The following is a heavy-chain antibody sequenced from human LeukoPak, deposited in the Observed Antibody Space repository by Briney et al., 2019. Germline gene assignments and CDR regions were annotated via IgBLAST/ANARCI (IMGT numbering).Heavy chain of an antibody. CDR2: IDHSGNT. Sequence: SETLSLTCAVYGGSFSGYYWSWIRQPPGRGLEWIGEIDHSGNTNYNPSLKSRVTISVDTSKNQFSLKLSSVTAADTAVYYCASRDYLGDIGFDPWGQGTLVTVSS. D-gene: IGHD3-16*01. J-gene: IGHJ5*02. CDR3: ASRDYLGDIGFDP. V-gene: IGHV4-34*01. CDR1: GGSFSGYY.